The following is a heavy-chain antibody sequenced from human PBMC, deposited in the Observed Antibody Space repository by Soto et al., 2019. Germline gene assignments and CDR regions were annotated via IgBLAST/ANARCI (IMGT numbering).Heavy chain of an antibody. D-gene: IGHD3-10*01. CDR1: GDSISGYN. CDR3: VRQGIGVLHGLVDV. J-gene: IGHJ6*02. Sequence: QVQLQESGPGLVKPSETLSLTCTVSGDSISGYNLAWIRQTPGKGLEWIGYFRSGGGTSYNPSLKRRVDISADMSTEQFSLRLSSVTAADTAVYYCVRQGIGVLHGLVDVWGQGTTVTVSS. V-gene: IGHV4-59*08. CDR2: FRSGGGT.